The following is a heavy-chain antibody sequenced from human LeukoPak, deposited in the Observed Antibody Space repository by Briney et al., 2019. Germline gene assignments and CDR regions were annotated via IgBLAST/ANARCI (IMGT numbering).Heavy chain of an antibody. CDR1: GGTFSSYA. CDR2: IIPILGIA. Sequence: GASVKVSCKASGGTFSSYAISWVRQAPGQGLEWMGRIIPILGIANYAQKFQGRVTMTRNTSISTAYMELSSLRSEDTAVYYCARAGITMVRGAAPPSYYYYGMDVWGQGTTVTVSS. D-gene: IGHD3-10*01. CDR3: ARAGITMVRGAAPPSYYYYGMDV. J-gene: IGHJ6*02. V-gene: IGHV1-69*04.